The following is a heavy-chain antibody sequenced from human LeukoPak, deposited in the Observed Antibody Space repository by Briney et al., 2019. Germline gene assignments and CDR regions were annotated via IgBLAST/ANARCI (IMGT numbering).Heavy chain of an antibody. D-gene: IGHD6-19*01. CDR2: NSYSGAS. CDR1: GGSITTYY. J-gene: IGHJ4*02. V-gene: IGHV4-59*13. CDR3: ARAGSGWSFDY. Sequence: PSETLSLSWTASGGSITTYYCSWIRQPPGKGLEWIGYNSYSGASDYNPSLKSRVTISVDTSSNQFSLRLTSVTAADTAFYYCARAGSGWSFDYWGRGALVTVSS.